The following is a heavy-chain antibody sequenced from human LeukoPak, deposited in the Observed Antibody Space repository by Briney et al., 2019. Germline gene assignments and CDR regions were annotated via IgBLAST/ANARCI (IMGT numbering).Heavy chain of an antibody. D-gene: IGHD2-15*01. V-gene: IGHV1-69*01. Sequence: PVMVSCKASGGTFSSYAISWVRQAPGQGLEWMGGIIPIFGTANYAQKFQGRVTITADESTSTAYMELSSLRSEDTAVYYCARSLGVVAATWYYYYMDVWGKGTTVTVSS. CDR2: IIPIFGTA. CDR1: GGTFSSYA. J-gene: IGHJ6*03. CDR3: ARSLGVVAATWYYYYMDV.